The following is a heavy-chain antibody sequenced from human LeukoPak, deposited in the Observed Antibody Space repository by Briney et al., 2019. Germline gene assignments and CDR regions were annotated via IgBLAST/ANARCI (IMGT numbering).Heavy chain of an antibody. V-gene: IGHV3-53*01. CDR3: ARDVGWNSDY. D-gene: IGHD6-19*01. CDR1: GFTFDDYA. Sequence: GGSLRLSCAASGFTFDDYAMHWVRQAPGKGLEWVSVIYSGGSTYYADSVKGRFTISRDNSKNTLYLQMNSLRAEDTAVYYCARDVGWNSDYWGQGTLVTVSS. CDR2: IYSGGST. J-gene: IGHJ4*02.